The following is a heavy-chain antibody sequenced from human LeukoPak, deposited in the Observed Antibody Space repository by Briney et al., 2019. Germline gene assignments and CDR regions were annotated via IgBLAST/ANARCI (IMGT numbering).Heavy chain of an antibody. CDR3: AKDNPATSRDSTNFDY. Sequence: GGSLRLSCGTSRHLCCILSMRWAPQAPGKGLEWVSAISGSGGSTYYADSVKGRFTSSRDNSKNTLYLQMNSLRAEDTAVYYCAKDNPATSRDSTNFDYWGQGTLVTVSS. CDR1: RHLCCILS. V-gene: IGHV3-23*01. D-gene: IGHD6-13*01. CDR2: ISGSGGST. J-gene: IGHJ4*02.